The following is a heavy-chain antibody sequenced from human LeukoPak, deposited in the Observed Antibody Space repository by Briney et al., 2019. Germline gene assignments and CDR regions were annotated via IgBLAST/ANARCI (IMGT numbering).Heavy chain of an antibody. V-gene: IGHV3-48*01. CDR1: GFTFSSYS. J-gene: IGHJ6*02. CDR3: AREQWLETCGMDV. D-gene: IGHD6-19*01. Sequence: PGGSLRLSCAASGFTFSSYSMNWVRQAPGKGLEWVSYISSSSTIYYADSVKGRFTISRDNAKNSLYLQMNSLRAEDTAVYYCAREQWLETCGMDVWGQGTTVTVSS. CDR2: ISSSSTI.